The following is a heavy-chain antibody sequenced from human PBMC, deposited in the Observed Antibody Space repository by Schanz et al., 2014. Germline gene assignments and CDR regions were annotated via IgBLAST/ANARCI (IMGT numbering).Heavy chain of an antibody. Sequence: EVHLLDSGGGLVQPGGSLRLSCAASGFTFSNYWMHWVRQAPGKGLVWVSRINGDGSRTAYADSVKGRFTISRDNAKNTLYLQMNSLRAEDTGVYYCASNWDLDYWGQGTLVTVSS. CDR2: INGDGSRT. CDR1: GFTFSNYW. J-gene: IGHJ4*02. D-gene: IGHD7-27*01. V-gene: IGHV3-74*02. CDR3: ASNWDLDY.